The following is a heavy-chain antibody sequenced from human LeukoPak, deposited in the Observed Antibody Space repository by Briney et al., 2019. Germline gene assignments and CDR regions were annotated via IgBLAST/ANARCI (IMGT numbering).Heavy chain of an antibody. J-gene: IGHJ3*02. D-gene: IGHD6-19*01. V-gene: IGHV1-24*01. CDR3: ATAFHSGWTHQDAFDI. Sequence: ASVKVSCKVSGYTLTELSMHWVRQAPGKGLEWMGGFDPEDGETIYAQKFQGRVTMTEDTSTGTAYMELSSLRSEDTAVYYCATAFHSGWTHQDAFDIWGQGTMVTVSS. CDR2: FDPEDGET. CDR1: GYTLTELS.